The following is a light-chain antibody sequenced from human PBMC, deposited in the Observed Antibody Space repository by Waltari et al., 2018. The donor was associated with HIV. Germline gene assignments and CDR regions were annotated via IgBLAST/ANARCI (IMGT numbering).Light chain of an antibody. CDR2: DVS. J-gene: IGLJ1*01. Sequence: QSALTQPRSVSGSPGQSVTISCTGTRSAVGGYKYLSWYQHHPGKAPKLIIYDVSKRPSGVPDRFSGSKSGNTASLTISGLQAEDEADYYCCSYAGTYTYVFGTGTKVTVL. V-gene: IGLV2-11*01. CDR1: RSAVGGYKY. CDR3: CSYAGTYTYV.